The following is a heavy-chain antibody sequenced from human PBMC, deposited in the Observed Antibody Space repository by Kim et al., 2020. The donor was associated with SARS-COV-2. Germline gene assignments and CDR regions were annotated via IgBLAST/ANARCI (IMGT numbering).Heavy chain of an antibody. CDR3: ARWHYDSSGYYWEVFDY. CDR2: IDPSDSYT. J-gene: IGHJ4*02. V-gene: IGHV5-10-1*01. CDR1: GYSFTSYW. D-gene: IGHD3-22*01. Sequence: GESLKISCKGSGYSFTSYWISWVRQMPGKGLEWMGRIDPSDSYTNYSPSFQGHVTISADKSISTAYLQWSSLKASDTAMYYCARWHYDSSGYYWEVFDYWGQGTLVTVSS.